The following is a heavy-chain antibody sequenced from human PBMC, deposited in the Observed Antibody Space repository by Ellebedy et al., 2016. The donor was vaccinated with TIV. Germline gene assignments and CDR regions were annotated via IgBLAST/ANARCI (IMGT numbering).Heavy chain of an antibody. D-gene: IGHD4-11*01. CDR2: ISGSASNT. V-gene: IGHV3-23*01. Sequence: GESLKISCAASGFTFSSYAMTWVRQAPGKGLEWVSAISGSASNTYYADSVKGRCTISRDNSKNTLFLQMSSLRAEDTAVYYCAILLQFWHNFDYWGQGTLVTVSS. CDR3: AILLQFWHNFDY. J-gene: IGHJ4*02. CDR1: GFTFSSYA.